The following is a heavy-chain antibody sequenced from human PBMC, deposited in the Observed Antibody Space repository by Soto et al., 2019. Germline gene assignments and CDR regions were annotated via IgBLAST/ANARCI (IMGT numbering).Heavy chain of an antibody. CDR3: ARRVSVTNNYFDH. Sequence: SETLSLTCTVSHGSISSSTYWGWIRQPPGKGLEWIGSFYIDGNTYYNPSLKSRVTMSVDTSKTQFSLKLSSVTAADTAVYFCARRVSVTNNYFDHWGQGTLVTAPQ. V-gene: IGHV4-39*01. J-gene: IGHJ4*02. CDR1: HGSISSSTY. D-gene: IGHD2-21*02. CDR2: FYIDGNT.